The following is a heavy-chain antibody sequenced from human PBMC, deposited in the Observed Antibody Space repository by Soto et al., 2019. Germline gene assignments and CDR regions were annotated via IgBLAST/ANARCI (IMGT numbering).Heavy chain of an antibody. CDR1: GYTFTSYG. Sequence: QVQLVQSGAEVKKPGASVKVSCKASGYTFTSYGISWVRQAPGQGLEWMGWISAYNGNINYAQKLQGKVTMTTDTSTSTAYMELRSLRSDDTAVYYCAGAPFGGGYDYYYYMDVWGKGTTVTVS. D-gene: IGHD3-10*01. V-gene: IGHV1-18*01. CDR3: AGAPFGGGYDYYYYMDV. CDR2: ISAYNGNI. J-gene: IGHJ6*03.